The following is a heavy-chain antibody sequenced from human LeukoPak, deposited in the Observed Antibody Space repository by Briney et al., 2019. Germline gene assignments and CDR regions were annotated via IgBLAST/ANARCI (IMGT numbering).Heavy chain of an antibody. J-gene: IGHJ4*02. Sequence: PGGSLRLSCAASGLTFRNFAMSWVRQAPGKGLEWLAVTSGDEDSTHYADSVRGHFVISTDTSKNTSFLHMNSLRAEDTAVYYCTIDLMTGFSSGWHFGYWGQGTLVTASS. CDR3: TIDLMTGFSSGWHFGY. CDR2: TSGDEDST. V-gene: IGHV3-23*01. CDR1: GLTFRNFA. D-gene: IGHD6-19*01.